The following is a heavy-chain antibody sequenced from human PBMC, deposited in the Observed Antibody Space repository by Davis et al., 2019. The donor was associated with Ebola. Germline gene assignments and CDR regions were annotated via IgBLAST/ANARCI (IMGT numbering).Heavy chain of an antibody. D-gene: IGHD2-21*02. V-gene: IGHV3-30-3*01. CDR1: GFTFSSYA. Sequence: GGSLRLSCAASGFTFSSYAMHWVRQAPGKGLEWVAVISYDGSNKYYADSVKGRFTISRDNSKNTLYLQMNSLRAEDTAVYYCARRGLAYCGGDCYPFDYWGQGTLVTVSS. CDR3: ARRGLAYCGGDCYPFDY. J-gene: IGHJ4*02. CDR2: ISYDGSNK.